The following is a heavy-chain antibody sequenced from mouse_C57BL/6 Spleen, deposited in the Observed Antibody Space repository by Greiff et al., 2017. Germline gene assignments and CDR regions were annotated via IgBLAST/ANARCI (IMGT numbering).Heavy chain of an antibody. V-gene: IGHV1-42*01. CDR2: INPSTGGT. Sequence: VQLKQSGPELVKPGASVKISCKASGYSFTGYYMNWVKQSPEKSLEWIGEINPSTGGTTYNQKFKAKATLTVDKSSSTAYMQLKSLTSEDSAVYYCARGYDYDEGAWFAYWGQGTLVTVSA. J-gene: IGHJ3*01. CDR1: GYSFTGYY. CDR3: ARGYDYDEGAWFAY. D-gene: IGHD2-4*01.